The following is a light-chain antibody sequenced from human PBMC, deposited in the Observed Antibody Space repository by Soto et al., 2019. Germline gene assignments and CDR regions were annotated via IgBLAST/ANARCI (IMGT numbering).Light chain of an antibody. CDR2: DVS. J-gene: IGLJ1*01. Sequence: LSRVAYVSGSPGRSIPISSTGSSSDVGGYNYVSWYQQHPGKAPKFMIYDVSYRPSGVSNRFSGSKSGNTASLTISGLQAEDEADYYCSSYTSNSAYVFGTVTKVTVL. CDR3: SSYTSNSAYV. CDR1: SSDVGGYNY. V-gene: IGLV2-14*01.